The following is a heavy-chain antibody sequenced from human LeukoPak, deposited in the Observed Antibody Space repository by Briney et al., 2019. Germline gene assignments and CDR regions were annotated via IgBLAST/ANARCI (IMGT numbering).Heavy chain of an antibody. Sequence: GGSLRLSCAASGFTVSSNYMRWVRQAPGKGLEWVSVIYSGGSTYYADSVKGRFTISRDNSKNTLYLQMYSLRAEDTALYYCAKDPDSGYEWDYWGRGTLVTVSS. CDR3: AKDPDSGYEWDY. J-gene: IGHJ4*02. D-gene: IGHD5-12*01. CDR2: IYSGGST. V-gene: IGHV3-53*01. CDR1: GFTVSSNY.